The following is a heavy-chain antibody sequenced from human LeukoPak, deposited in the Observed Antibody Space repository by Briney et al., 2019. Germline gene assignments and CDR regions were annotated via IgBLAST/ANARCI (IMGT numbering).Heavy chain of an antibody. Sequence: PGGSLGLSCVASGFIFSDFSMNWVRQAPGKGLEWISNINNGGSPTNYADSVRGRFTISRDNAENSLYLQMNSLRDEDTAVYYCTRDPGFSSNWYKGVSWGQGTPVTVSS. V-gene: IGHV3-48*02. CDR1: GFIFSDFS. CDR3: TRDPGFSSNWYKGVS. D-gene: IGHD6-13*01. CDR2: INNGGSPT. J-gene: IGHJ5*02.